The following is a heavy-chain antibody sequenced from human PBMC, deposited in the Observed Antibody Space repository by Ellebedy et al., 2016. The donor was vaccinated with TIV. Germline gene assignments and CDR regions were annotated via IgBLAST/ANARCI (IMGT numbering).Heavy chain of an antibody. V-gene: IGHV4-59*08. CDR2: VYDGGYT. D-gene: IGHD3-10*01. J-gene: IGHJ4*02. CDR1: GGSISNYY. Sequence: MPGGSLRLSCSLSGGSISNYYWSRIRQPPGKGLEWIGYVYDGGYTSYNPSLKSRVTISVDTSKSQFSLRMSSVTATDTAVYYCARLEGINYGSEIDYWGQGILVTVAS. CDR3: ARLEGINYGSEIDY.